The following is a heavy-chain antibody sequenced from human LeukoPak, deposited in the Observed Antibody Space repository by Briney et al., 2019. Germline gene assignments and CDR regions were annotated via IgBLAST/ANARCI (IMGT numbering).Heavy chain of an antibody. Sequence: GGSLRLSCAASGFTFSDYYMSWIRQAPGKGLEWVSYISSSGRTTYYADSVNGRFTISRDNAKNSLYLQMNSLRDEDTAVYYCARGYYDPVPFDYWSQGTLVTVS. J-gene: IGHJ4*02. CDR2: ISSSGRTT. CDR1: GFTFSDYY. D-gene: IGHD3-22*01. V-gene: IGHV3-11*01. CDR3: ARGYYDPVPFDY.